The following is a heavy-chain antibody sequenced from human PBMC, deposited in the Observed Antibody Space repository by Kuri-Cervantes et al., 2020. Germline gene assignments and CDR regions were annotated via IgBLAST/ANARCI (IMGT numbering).Heavy chain of an antibody. CDR3: ARDPGYSGYVGAFDI. CDR2: ISSSSSYI. J-gene: IGHJ3*02. D-gene: IGHD5-12*01. V-gene: IGHV3-21*01. CDR1: GFTFSSYS. Sequence: GGSLRLPCAASGFTFSSYSMNWVRQAPGKGLEWVSSISSSSSYIYYADSVKGRFTISRDNAKNSLYLQMNSLRAEDTAVYYCARDPGYSGYVGAFDIWGQGTMVTVSS.